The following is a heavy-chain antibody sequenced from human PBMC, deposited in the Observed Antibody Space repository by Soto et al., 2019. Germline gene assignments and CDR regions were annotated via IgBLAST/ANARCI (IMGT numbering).Heavy chain of an antibody. CDR2: IKEDGSLK. CDR1: GFNFRTYW. J-gene: IGHJ4*02. Sequence: GGSLRLSCAASGFNFRTYWMTWVRQAPGKGLEWVANIKEDGSLKNYVDSVKGRFTISRDNAKNSLFLQMDSLRAEDTAIYYCTSSAWLEYWGQGTLVTVSS. V-gene: IGHV3-7*01. D-gene: IGHD5-12*01. CDR3: TSSAWLEY.